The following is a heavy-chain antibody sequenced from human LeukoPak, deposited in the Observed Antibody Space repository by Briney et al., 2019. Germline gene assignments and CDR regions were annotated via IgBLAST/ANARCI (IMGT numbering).Heavy chain of an antibody. CDR2: ILFDGSHK. CDR3: ASEGDYGDYVSKSFDY. CDR1: RFTFSSSG. J-gene: IGHJ4*02. D-gene: IGHD4-17*01. Sequence: PGGSLRLSCAASRFTFSSSGMHWVRQAPGKGLEWVAFILFDGSHKYYADSVKGRFTISRDSSKNTLYLQMNSLRGEDTAVYYCASEGDYGDYVSKSFDYWGQGTLVTVSS. V-gene: IGHV3-30*02.